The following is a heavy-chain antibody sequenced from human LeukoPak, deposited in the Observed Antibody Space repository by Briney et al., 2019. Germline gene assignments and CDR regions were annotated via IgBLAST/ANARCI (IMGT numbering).Heavy chain of an antibody. Sequence: PGGSLRLSCAASGFTLSNHWMIWVRQAPGKGLECVANIKQDASEKYYVDSVKGRFTISRDNAKNSLYLQMNSLRAEDTAVYYCAREVYVRGGCPTYYYYYYMDVWGKGTTVTVSS. D-gene: IGHD3-10*02. CDR1: GFTLSNHW. CDR2: IKQDASEK. CDR3: AREVYVRGGCPTYYYYYYMDV. V-gene: IGHV3-7*01. J-gene: IGHJ6*03.